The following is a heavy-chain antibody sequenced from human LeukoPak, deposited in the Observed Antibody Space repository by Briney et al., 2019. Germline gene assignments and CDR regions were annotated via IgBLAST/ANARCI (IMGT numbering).Heavy chain of an antibody. V-gene: IGHV4-30-4*08. J-gene: IGHJ6*03. CDR2: IYYSGST. CDR1: GGSISSGDYY. CDR3: ARAIYCSGGSCYLGKYYYYYMDV. Sequence: SETLSPTCTVSGGSISSGDYYWSWIRQPPGKGLEWIGYIYYSGSTYYNPSLKSRVTISVGTSKNQFSLKLSSVTAADTAVYYCARAIYCSGGSCYLGKYYYYYMDVWGKGTTVTVSS. D-gene: IGHD2-15*01.